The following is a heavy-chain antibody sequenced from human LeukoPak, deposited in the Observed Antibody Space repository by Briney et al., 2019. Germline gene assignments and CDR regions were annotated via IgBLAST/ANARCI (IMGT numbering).Heavy chain of an antibody. Sequence: SVKVSCKASGGTFSSYAISWVRQVPGQGLEWMGGIIPIFGTANYAQKFQGRVTITADESTSTAYMELSSLRSEDTAACYCARLSDDDYWGQGTLVTVSS. J-gene: IGHJ4*02. CDR3: ARLSDDDY. CDR2: IIPIFGTA. CDR1: GGTFSSYA. D-gene: IGHD6-25*01. V-gene: IGHV1-69*13.